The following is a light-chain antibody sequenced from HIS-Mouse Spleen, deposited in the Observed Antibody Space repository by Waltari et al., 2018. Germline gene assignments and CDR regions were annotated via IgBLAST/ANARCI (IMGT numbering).Light chain of an antibody. CDR1: SSDVGGYND. V-gene: IGLV2-14*01. Sequence: QSALTQPASVSGSPGQSITIPCTGTSSDVGGYNDVPWYQQHPGKAPKLMIYEVSNRPSGCSNRFSGSKSGNTASLTISGLQAEDEADYYCSSYTSSSSWVFGGGTKLTVL. CDR2: EVS. J-gene: IGLJ3*02. CDR3: SSYTSSSSWV.